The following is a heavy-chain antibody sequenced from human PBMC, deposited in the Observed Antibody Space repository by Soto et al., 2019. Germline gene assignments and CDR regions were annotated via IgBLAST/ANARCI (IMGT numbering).Heavy chain of an antibody. D-gene: IGHD3-10*01. CDR1: GGSFSGYY. V-gene: IGHV4-34*01. J-gene: IGHJ6*02. Sequence: ETLSLTCAVYGGSFSGYYWSWIRQPPGKGLEWIGEINHSGSTNYNPSLKSRVTISVDTSKNQFSLKLSSVTAADTAVYYCARGWVLLWFGELLTSNYGMDVWGQGTTVTVSS. CDR2: INHSGST. CDR3: ARGWVLLWFGELLTSNYGMDV.